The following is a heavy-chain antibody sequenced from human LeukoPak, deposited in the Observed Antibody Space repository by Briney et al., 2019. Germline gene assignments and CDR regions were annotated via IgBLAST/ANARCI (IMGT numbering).Heavy chain of an antibody. J-gene: IGHJ4*02. V-gene: IGHV3-23*01. CDR2: ISGSGGST. D-gene: IGHD6-13*01. Sequence: GGSLRLSCAASGFTFSSYAMSWVRQAPGKGLEWVSAISGSGGSTYYADAVKGRFTISRDNSKNTLYLQMNSLRAEDTAVYYCAKVGHGYSSIPLLDYWGQGTLVTVSS. CDR3: AKVGHGYSSIPLLDY. CDR1: GFTFSSYA.